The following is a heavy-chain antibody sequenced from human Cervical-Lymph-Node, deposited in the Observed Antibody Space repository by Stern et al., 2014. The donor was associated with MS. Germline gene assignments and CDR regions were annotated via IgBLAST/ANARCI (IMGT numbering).Heavy chain of an antibody. V-gene: IGHV3-21*01. Sequence: EVQLVESGGGLVKPGGSLRLSCVASGFTFSDYTMNWVRQAPGKGLEWISSIISTSTSIYYADSVQGRFTVSRDNAKNSLYLQMTSLRAEDTAVYYCARRQDIAEVGPAFDPWGQGTLVTVSS. CDR2: IISTSTSI. J-gene: IGHJ5*02. D-gene: IGHD6-13*01. CDR1: GFTFSDYT. CDR3: ARRQDIAEVGPAFDP.